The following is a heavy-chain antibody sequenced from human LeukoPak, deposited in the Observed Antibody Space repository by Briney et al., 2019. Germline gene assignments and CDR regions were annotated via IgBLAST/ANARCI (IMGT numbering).Heavy chain of an antibody. D-gene: IGHD6-19*01. CDR3: ARDGSSGWYWVDY. V-gene: IGHV3-33*01. J-gene: IGHJ4*02. CDR1: GLTFNSYG. Sequence: GGSLRLSCAASGLTFNSYGMFWVRQAPGKGLEWVAVIWYDGSNKYYADSVKGRFTISRDNSKNTPYLQMNSLRAEDTAVYYCARDGSSGWYWVDYWGQGTLVTVSS. CDR2: IWYDGSNK.